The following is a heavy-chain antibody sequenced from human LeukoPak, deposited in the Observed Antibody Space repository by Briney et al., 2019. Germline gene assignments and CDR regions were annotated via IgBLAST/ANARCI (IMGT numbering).Heavy chain of an antibody. CDR2: IYYSGST. CDR1: GGSVSSGSYY. CDR3: ARVGYQLLYDY. V-gene: IGHV4-61*01. J-gene: IGHJ4*02. Sequence: PSETLSLTCTVSGGSVSSGSYYWSWIRQPPGKGLEWIGYIYYSGSTNYSPSLKSRVTISVDTSKNQFSLKLSSVTAADTAVYYCARVGYQLLYDYWGQGTLVTVSS. D-gene: IGHD2-2*02.